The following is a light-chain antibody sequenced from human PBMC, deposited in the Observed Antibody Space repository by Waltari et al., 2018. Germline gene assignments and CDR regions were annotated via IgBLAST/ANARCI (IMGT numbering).Light chain of an antibody. J-gene: IGKJ1*01. CDR1: QSVSSY. Sequence: EIVLTQSPATLSLSPGERATLSCRASQSVSSYLAWYQQMPCKAPRLLIHSASNRATGIPARFSGIGSGTDFPLTFSSLEPEDFAVYYCQQRSNWPRTFGQGTKVEIK. CDR2: SAS. V-gene: IGKV3-11*01. CDR3: QQRSNWPRT.